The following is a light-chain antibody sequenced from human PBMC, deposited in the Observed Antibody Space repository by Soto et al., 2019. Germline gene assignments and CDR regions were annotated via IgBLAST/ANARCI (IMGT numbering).Light chain of an antibody. CDR2: EVS. V-gene: IGLV2-14*01. Sequence: QSALTQPASVSGSPGQSITISCTGTSSDVGGYDYVSWYQQHPGKAPKVIIYEVSDRPSGVSNRFSGSKSGKTASLTISGLQAEDEADYYRSSYTSSSTWVFGGGTKLTVL. CDR3: SSYTSSSTWV. J-gene: IGLJ3*02. CDR1: SSDVGGYDY.